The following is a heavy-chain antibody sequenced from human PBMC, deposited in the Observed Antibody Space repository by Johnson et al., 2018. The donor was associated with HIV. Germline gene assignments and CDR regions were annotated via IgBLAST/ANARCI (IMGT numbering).Heavy chain of an antibody. CDR2: IKHDGGDK. J-gene: IGHJ3*02. CDR3: ARGSLYYYDSSNYYSTYAFDI. CDR1: GFTFDNFW. D-gene: IGHD3-22*01. V-gene: IGHV3-7*01. Sequence: VQLVESGGGLVQPGGSLRLSCAASGFTFDNFWMSWVRQTPGKGLEWVANIKHDGGDKYYVDSVKGRFTISRDNAKNSLYLQMNSLRAEDTAVYYCARGSLYYYDSSNYYSTYAFDIWGQGTMVTVSS.